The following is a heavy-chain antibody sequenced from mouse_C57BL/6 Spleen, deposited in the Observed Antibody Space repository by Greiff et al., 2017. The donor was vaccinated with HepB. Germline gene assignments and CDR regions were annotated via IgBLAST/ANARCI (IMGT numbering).Heavy chain of an antibody. CDR2: INPNNGGT. D-gene: IGHD2-10*02. J-gene: IGHJ2*01. V-gene: IGHV1-26*01. CDR3: ARVWRYYFDY. Sequence: VQLQQSGPELVKPGASVKISCKASGYTFTDYYMNWVKQSHGKSLEWIGDINPNNGGTSYNQKFKGKATLTVDKSSSTAYMELRSLTSEDSAVYYCARVWRYYFDYWGQGTTLTVSS. CDR1: GYTFTDYY.